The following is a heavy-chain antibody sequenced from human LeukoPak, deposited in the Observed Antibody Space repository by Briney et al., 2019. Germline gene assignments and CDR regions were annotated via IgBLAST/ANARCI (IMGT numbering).Heavy chain of an antibody. D-gene: IGHD3-22*01. V-gene: IGHV1-69*05. CDR2: TIPIFGTA. J-gene: IGHJ4*02. CDR1: GGTFSSYA. Sequence: SVKVSCKASGGTFSSYAISWVRHAPGQGLEWMGRTIPIFGTANYAQKFQGRVTITTDESTSTAYMELSSLRSGDTAVYYCARDLTYYYDSSGYCLDYWGQGTLVTVSS. CDR3: ARDLTYYYDSSGYCLDY.